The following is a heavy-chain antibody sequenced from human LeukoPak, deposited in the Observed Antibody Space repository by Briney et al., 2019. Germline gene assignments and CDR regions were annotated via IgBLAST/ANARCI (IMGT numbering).Heavy chain of an antibody. CDR2: IYSGGST. Sequence: GVSLRLSCAASGFTVSSNYMSWVRQAPGKGLEWVSVIYSGGSTYYADSVKGRFTISRDNSKNTLYLQMNSLRAEDTAVYYCARDATPYYYYMDVWGKGTTVTVSS. J-gene: IGHJ6*03. V-gene: IGHV3-53*01. CDR1: GFTVSSNY. CDR3: ARDATPYYYYMDV.